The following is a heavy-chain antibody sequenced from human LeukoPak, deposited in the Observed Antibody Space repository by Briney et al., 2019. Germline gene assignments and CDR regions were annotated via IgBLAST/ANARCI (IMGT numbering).Heavy chain of an antibody. D-gene: IGHD3-3*02. CDR3: ARVRNGYHFWSGYFHDAFDI. V-gene: IGHV4-39*07. CDR1: GGSISSSSYY. Sequence: PSETLSLTCTVSGGSISSSSYYWGWIRQAPGKGLEWIGSLYYSGSTYHNPSLSSRITISVSTSKNPFSLKLSSVTAADTAVYYCARVRNGYHFWSGYFHDAFDIWGQGTMVTVSS. CDR2: LYYSGST. J-gene: IGHJ3*02.